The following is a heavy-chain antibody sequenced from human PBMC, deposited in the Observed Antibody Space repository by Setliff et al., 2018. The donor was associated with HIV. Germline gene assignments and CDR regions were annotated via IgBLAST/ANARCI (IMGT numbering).Heavy chain of an antibody. CDR1: GGSISSYY. Sequence: SETLSLTCTVSGGSISSYYWSWIRQPPGKGLEWLGHIYTSGSTNYNPSLKSRVTMSVDTSKNQFSLKLSSVTAADTAVYYCARVRVAGTELDYWGQGTLVTVSS. CDR3: ARVRVAGTELDY. CDR2: IYTSGST. D-gene: IGHD6-19*01. V-gene: IGHV4-4*09. J-gene: IGHJ4*02.